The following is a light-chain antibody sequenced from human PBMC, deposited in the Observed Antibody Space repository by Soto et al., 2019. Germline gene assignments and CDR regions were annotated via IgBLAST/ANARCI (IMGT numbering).Light chain of an antibody. CDR3: CSYAGGTSVV. CDR2: EDI. Sequence: QSALTQPASVSGSLGQSITISCTGSSSDVGRYNLVSWYQQHPGKAPKLLIYEDIERPSGVSNLFSGSKSGNTASLTISGLQTEDEADYCCCSYAGGTSVVFGGGTKLTVL. J-gene: IGLJ2*01. V-gene: IGLV2-23*01. CDR1: SSDVGRYNL.